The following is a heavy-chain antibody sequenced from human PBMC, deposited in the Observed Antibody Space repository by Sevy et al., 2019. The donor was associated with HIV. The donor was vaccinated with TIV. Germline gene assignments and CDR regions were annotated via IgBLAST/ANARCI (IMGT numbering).Heavy chain of an antibody. CDR2: IYYNGHI. CDR3: AGENAWGRGYS. D-gene: IGHD1-26*01. V-gene: IGHV4-59*08. J-gene: IGHJ4*02. Sequence: SETLSLTCTVSGGSITSLYWNWIRQPPGKGLEWIANIYYNGHINYNPSLKSRVTLSLDTSKNQFSPRQSSVTAAYTAMYYCAGENAWGRGYSWGQGTLVTVSS. CDR1: GGSITSLY.